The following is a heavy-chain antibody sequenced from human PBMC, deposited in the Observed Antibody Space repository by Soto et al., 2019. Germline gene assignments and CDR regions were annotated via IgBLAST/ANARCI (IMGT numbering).Heavy chain of an antibody. CDR3: TRLERDYYYGMDV. J-gene: IGHJ6*01. CDR1: GFTFSNAW. CDR2: IKSKTDGGTT. Sequence: EVQLVESGGGLVKPGGSLRLSCAASGFTFSNAWMSWVRQAPGKGLEWVGRIKSKTDGGTTDYAAPVKGRFTISRDDSKNTLYLQMNSLKTEDTGVYYCTRLERDYYYGMDVWGQGTTVTVSS. V-gene: IGHV3-15*01.